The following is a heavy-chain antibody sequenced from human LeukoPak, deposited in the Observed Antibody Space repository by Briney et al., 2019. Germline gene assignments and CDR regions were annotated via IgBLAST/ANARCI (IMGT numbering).Heavy chain of an antibody. J-gene: IGHJ4*02. CDR2: IYYSGST. V-gene: IGHV4-39*01. Sequence: SETLSLTCTVSGGSISGSSYYWGWIRQPPGKGLEWIGSIYYSGSTYYNPSLKSRVTISVDTSKNQFSLKLSSVTAADTAVYYCARQGGILTGYYNVRGDFDYWGQGTLVTVSS. CDR1: GGSISGSSYY. D-gene: IGHD3-9*01. CDR3: ARQGGILTGYYNVRGDFDY.